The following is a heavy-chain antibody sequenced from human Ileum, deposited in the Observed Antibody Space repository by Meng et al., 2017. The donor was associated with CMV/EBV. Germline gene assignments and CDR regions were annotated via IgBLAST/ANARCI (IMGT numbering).Heavy chain of an antibody. CDR1: GFSFSDAW. CDR3: AAGTGKTDFDY. V-gene: IGHV3-15*01. J-gene: IGHJ4*02. D-gene: IGHD1-1*01. Sequence: GGSLRLSCAASGFSFSDAWMSWVRQAPGKGLEWVGLIKSKSDGETVDYAAPVKGRFTISREDSKNTLYLQMSGLQTEDTAIYYCAAGTGKTDFDYWGQGTLVTVSS. CDR2: IKSKSDGETV.